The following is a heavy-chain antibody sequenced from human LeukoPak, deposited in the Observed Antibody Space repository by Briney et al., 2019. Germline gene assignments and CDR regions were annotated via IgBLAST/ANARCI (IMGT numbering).Heavy chain of an antibody. J-gene: IGHJ4*02. V-gene: IGHV1-18*01. D-gene: IGHD3-9*01. CDR2: ISAYNGNT. CDR3: ARGPYYDILTGYWVDY. CDR1: GYTFTSYG. Sequence: ASVKVSCKASGYTFTSYGISWVRQAPGQGLEWMGWISAYNGNTNYAQKLQGRVTMTTDTSTSTAYMELRSLRSDDTAVYYCARGPYYDILTGYWVDYWGQGTLVTVSS.